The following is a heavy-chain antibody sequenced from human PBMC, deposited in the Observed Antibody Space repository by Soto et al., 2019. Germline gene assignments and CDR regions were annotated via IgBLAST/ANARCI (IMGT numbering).Heavy chain of an antibody. J-gene: IGHJ4*02. CDR2: IYYSGST. D-gene: IGHD5-12*01. CDR3: ASIIVATKATDY. Sequence: ETLSLTCTVSGGSISSSSYYWGWIRQPPGKGLEWIGSIYYSGSTYYNPSLKSRVTISVDTSKNQFSLKLSSVTAADTAVYYCASIIVATKATDYWGQGTLVTVSS. V-gene: IGHV4-39*01. CDR1: GGSISSSSYY.